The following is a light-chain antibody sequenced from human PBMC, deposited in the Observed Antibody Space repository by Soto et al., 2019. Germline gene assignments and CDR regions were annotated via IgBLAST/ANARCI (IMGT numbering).Light chain of an antibody. CDR1: SSDVGGYNY. CDR3: CSYAGSNTYV. J-gene: IGLJ1*01. V-gene: IGLV2-11*01. Sequence: QSALTQPRSVSGSPGQSVTISCTGTSSDVGGYNYVSWYQQHPGKAPKLMIYDVSKRPSGVPDRFSGSKSGNTASLTISGXXAXXXADYYCCSYAGSNTYVFGTGTKVTVL. CDR2: DVS.